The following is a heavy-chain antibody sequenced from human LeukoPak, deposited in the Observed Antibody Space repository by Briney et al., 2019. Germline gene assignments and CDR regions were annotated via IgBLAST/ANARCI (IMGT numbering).Heavy chain of an antibody. CDR2: IYYSGST. CDR1: GGSISSYY. V-gene: IGHV4-59*12. J-gene: IGHJ3*02. Sequence: SETLSLTCTVSGGSISSYYWSWIRQPPGKGLERIGSIYYSGSTYYNPSLKSRVTISVDTSKNQFSLKLSSVTAADAAVYYCARVWELSDAFDIWGQGTMVTVSS. CDR3: ARVWELSDAFDI. D-gene: IGHD1-26*01.